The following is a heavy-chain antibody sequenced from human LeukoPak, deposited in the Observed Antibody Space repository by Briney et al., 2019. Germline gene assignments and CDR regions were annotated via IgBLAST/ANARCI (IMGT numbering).Heavy chain of an antibody. Sequence: SETLSLTCTVSGGSISSYYWSWIRQPPGKGLEWIGYIYYSGSTNYNPSLKSRVTISVDTSKNQFSLKLSSVTAADTAVYYCARDLGYDSSGYLVRGAFDIWGQGTMVTVSS. CDR2: IYYSGST. J-gene: IGHJ3*02. CDR3: ARDLGYDSSGYLVRGAFDI. D-gene: IGHD3-22*01. CDR1: GGSISSYY. V-gene: IGHV4-59*01.